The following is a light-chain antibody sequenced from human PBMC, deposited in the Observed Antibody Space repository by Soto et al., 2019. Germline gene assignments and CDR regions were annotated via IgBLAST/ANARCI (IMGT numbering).Light chain of an antibody. CDR1: SSDVGSYNL. CDR3: CSYASSSTGV. CDR2: EGS. Sequence: QSALTQPASVSGSPGQSITISCTGTSSDVGSYNLVSWYQHHPGKVPKLMICEGSKRPSGVSNRFSGSKSGNTASLTISGLQAEDEADYYCCSYASSSTGVFGGGTKLTVL. J-gene: IGLJ3*02. V-gene: IGLV2-23*01.